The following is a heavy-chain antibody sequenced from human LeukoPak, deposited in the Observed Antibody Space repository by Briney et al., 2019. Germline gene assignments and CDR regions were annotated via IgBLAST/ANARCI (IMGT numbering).Heavy chain of an antibody. V-gene: IGHV3-66*01. CDR2: LNSGGNT. D-gene: IGHD6-19*01. J-gene: IGHJ4*02. CDR1: GFTFSSYA. Sequence: GGSLRLSCAASGFTFSSYAMSWVRQAPGKGLEWVSSLNSGGNTYYADSVKDRFTISRDNSQNTVYLQMSSLRAEDTAVYYCARLRYSSGPLGFWGQGTLVTVSS. CDR3: ARLRYSSGPLGF.